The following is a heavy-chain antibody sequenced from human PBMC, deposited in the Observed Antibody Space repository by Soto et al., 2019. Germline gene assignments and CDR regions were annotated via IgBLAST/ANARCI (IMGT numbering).Heavy chain of an antibody. CDR2: IGKSGYPI. J-gene: IGHJ3*02. CDR1: GFIFSDYE. V-gene: IGHV3-48*03. D-gene: IGHD5-12*01. Sequence: GGSLRLSCAASGFIFSDYEMNWVRQAPGKGLEWVSFIGKSGYPIYYTDSVKGRFTMSRDNAKYSLTLQMNSLRAEDTAVYYCAKEKSVMYSGYDAFDIWGRGTMVTVSS. CDR3: AKEKSVMYSGYDAFDI.